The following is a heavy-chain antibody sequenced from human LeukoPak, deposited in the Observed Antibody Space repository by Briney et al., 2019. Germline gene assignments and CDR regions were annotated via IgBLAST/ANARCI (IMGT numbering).Heavy chain of an antibody. D-gene: IGHD3-16*02. CDR3: AREAGGYHYVWGSYRLNWFDP. V-gene: IGHV4-31*03. J-gene: IGHJ5*02. CDR1: GGSISSGGYY. Sequence: SETLSLTCTVSGGSISSGGYYGSWIRQHPGKGLEWIGYIYYSGSTYYNPSLKSRVTISVDTSKNQFSLKLSSVTAADTAVYYCAREAGGYHYVWGSYRLNWFDPWGQGTLVTVSS. CDR2: IYYSGST.